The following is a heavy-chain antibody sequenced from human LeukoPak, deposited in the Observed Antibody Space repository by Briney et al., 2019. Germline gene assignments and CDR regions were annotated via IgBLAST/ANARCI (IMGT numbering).Heavy chain of an antibody. CDR3: ARGLPRYCTNGVCSAYFDY. J-gene: IGHJ4*02. CDR1: GFTFSSYS. Sequence: GGSLRLSCAASGFTFSSYSMNWVRQAPGKGLEWVSSISSSSSYIYYADSVKGRFTISRDNAKNSLYLQMNSLRAEDTAVYYCARGLPRYCTNGVCSAYFDYWGQGTLVTVSS. V-gene: IGHV3-21*01. D-gene: IGHD2-8*01. CDR2: ISSSSSYI.